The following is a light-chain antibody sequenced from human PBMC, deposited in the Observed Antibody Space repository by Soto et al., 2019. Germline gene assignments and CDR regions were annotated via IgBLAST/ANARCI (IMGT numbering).Light chain of an antibody. J-gene: IGLJ1*01. CDR1: NSNIGAGYD. Sequence: VLAQPPSVSGAPGQRVTISCTGSNSNIGAGYDVHWYLQLPGTAPKLLVYTNNNRPSGVPDRFSGSKSGTSASLAITGLQAEDEADYYCQSYDSRLSAYVFGTGTKVTVL. V-gene: IGLV1-40*01. CDR3: QSYDSRLSAYV. CDR2: TNN.